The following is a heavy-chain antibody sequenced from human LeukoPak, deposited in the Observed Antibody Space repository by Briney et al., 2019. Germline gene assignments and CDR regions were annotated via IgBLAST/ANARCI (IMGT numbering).Heavy chain of an antibody. CDR3: ARDRPSIAAAGHLSYYYYYYMDV. CDR2: IYSGGST. CDR1: GLTVSSNY. Sequence: GGSLRLSCAASGLTVSSNYMNWVRQAPGKGLEWVSVIYSGGSTYYADSVKGRFTISRDNSKNTLYLQMNSLRAEDTAVYYCARDRPSIAAAGHLSYYYYYYMDVWGKGTTVTVSS. V-gene: IGHV3-66*01. D-gene: IGHD6-13*01. J-gene: IGHJ6*03.